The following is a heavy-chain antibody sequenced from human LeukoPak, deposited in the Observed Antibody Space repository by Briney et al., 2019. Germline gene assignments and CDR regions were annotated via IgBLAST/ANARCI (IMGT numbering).Heavy chain of an antibody. Sequence: GSVSVSCTASGYTFTSYGMSWVRQAPGQGLEWMGWISAYNGNTNYAQKLQGRVTITTDTSTSTACMELRSLRSDDTAVYYCARDSDSSGYVEDYWGQGTLVTVSS. CDR3: ARDSDSSGYVEDY. CDR1: GYTFTSYG. J-gene: IGHJ4*02. V-gene: IGHV1-18*01. CDR2: ISAYNGNT. D-gene: IGHD3-22*01.